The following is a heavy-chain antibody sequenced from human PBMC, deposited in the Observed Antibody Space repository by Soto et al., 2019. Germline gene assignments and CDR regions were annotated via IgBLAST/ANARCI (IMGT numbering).Heavy chain of an antibody. V-gene: IGHV3-23*01. CDR3: TKDWSGYPEE. D-gene: IGHD3-3*01. CDR1: GFTFTTYG. CDR2: ISRDGEST. Sequence: EVQLLESGGGLVQPGGSLRLSCAASGFTFTTYGMSWVRQAPGKGLEWVSSISRDGESTNYADSVKGRFTISRDVSRNTLYLQMNTLRAEDTAVYHCTKDWSGYPEEWGPGALVTVSA. J-gene: IGHJ4*02.